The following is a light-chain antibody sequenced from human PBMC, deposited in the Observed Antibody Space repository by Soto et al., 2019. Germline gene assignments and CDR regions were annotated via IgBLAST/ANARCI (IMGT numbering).Light chain of an antibody. J-gene: IGLJ1*01. CDR2: QVT. Sequence: LTQPPSPSGSPGQSVTISCAGTINDVGGYNYVSWYQQHPGKVPQLMIYQVTKRPSGVPDRFSASKSDTTASLTISGLQAEDEGDYYCMSYAGGNRFVFGTGTKVTVL. CDR1: INDVGGYNY. V-gene: IGLV2-8*01. CDR3: MSYAGGNRFV.